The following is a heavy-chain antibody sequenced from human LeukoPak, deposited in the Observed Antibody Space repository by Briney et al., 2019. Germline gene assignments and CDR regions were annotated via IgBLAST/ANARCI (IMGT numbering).Heavy chain of an antibody. CDR1: GGSISSSSYY. V-gene: IGHV4-39*01. J-gene: IGHJ4*02. CDR3: ARLGAAAGTVDY. Sequence: PSETLSLTCTVSGGSISSSSYYWGWIRQPPGKGLEWIGSIYYSGSTYYNPSLKSRVPISVDTSKNQFSLKLSSVTAADTAVYYCARLGAAAGTVDYWGQGTLVTVSS. CDR2: IYYSGST. D-gene: IGHD6-13*01.